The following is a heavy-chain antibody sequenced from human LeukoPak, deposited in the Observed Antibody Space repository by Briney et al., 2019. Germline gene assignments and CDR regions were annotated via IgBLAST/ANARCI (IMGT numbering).Heavy chain of an antibody. CDR2: IYHSGST. V-gene: IGHV4-38-2*02. CDR3: ARAAGYSYWSLVEVPSHFNY. J-gene: IGHJ4*02. Sequence: SETLSLTCTVSGYSISSGYYWAWIRQPPGKGLVWIGSIYHSGSTNYNPSLKSRVPISVDTSKNQFSLKLSSVTAADTAVYYCARAAGYSYWSLVEVPSHFNYWGQGTLVSVSS. D-gene: IGHD5-18*01. CDR1: GYSISSGYY.